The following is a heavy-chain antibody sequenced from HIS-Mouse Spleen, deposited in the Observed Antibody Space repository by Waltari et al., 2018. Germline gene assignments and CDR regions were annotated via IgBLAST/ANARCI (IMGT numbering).Heavy chain of an antibody. Sequence: QVQLVQSGAEVKKPGSSVKVSCKASGGTFSSYAISWVRQAPGQGLGWMGRIIPILGIANYAQKFQGRVTITADKSTSTAYMELSSLRSEDTAVYYCARGRRYYGSGSYGSFDYWGQGTLVTVSS. V-gene: IGHV1-69*04. J-gene: IGHJ4*02. D-gene: IGHD3-10*01. CDR1: GGTFSSYA. CDR2: IIPILGIA. CDR3: ARGRRYYGSGSYGSFDY.